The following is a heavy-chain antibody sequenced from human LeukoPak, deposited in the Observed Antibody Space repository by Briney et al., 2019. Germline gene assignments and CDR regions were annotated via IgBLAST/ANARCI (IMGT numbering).Heavy chain of an antibody. CDR1: GFTFSSRDW. D-gene: IGHD4-17*01. CDR3: ARVGTRTTEKAFDI. CDR2: IKQDGSEK. J-gene: IGHJ3*02. V-gene: IGHV3-7*01. Sequence: GGSLRLSCVASGFTFSSRDWMTWVRQAPGKGLEWVANIKQDGSEKNYVDSVKGRFTISRDNAKNSVDLQMNSLRVEDTAVYYCARVGTRTTEKAFDIWGQGTMVTVSS.